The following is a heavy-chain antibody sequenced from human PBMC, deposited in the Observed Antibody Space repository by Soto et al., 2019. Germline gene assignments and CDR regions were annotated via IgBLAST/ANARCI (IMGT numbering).Heavy chain of an antibody. J-gene: IGHJ5*02. D-gene: IGHD6-13*01. Sequence: GGSLRLSCAASGFTFRSFTMNWVRQAPGKGLEWVSTISSNSAYIYYTDALRGRFTISRDNAKNSLHLQMYSLRAEDTAVYYCTRDASRDSSARGWFDPWGPGTLVTVYS. CDR1: GFTFRSFT. CDR3: TRDASRDSSARGWFDP. CDR2: ISSNSAYI. V-gene: IGHV3-21*01.